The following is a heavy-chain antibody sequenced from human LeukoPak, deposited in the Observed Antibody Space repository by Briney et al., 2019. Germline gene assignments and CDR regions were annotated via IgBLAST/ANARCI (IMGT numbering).Heavy chain of an antibody. V-gene: IGHV4-4*07. CDR2: IYTSGST. CDR1: GNSFGDYY. D-gene: IGHD3-22*01. CDR3: ARAPHFFDTSGSRYYFDY. J-gene: IGHJ4*02. Sequence: SETLSLTCTVSGNSFGDYYWSWIRQPAGKGLEWIGRIYTSGSTTYNPSLKSRVTMSVDTPKSQFSLNLTSVTAADTAVYYCARAPHFFDTSGSRYYFDYWGQGALVTVSS.